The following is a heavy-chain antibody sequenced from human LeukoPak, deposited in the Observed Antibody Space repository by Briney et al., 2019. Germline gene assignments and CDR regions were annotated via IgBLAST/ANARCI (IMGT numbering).Heavy chain of an antibody. CDR3: ARDESDGYYYYMDV. CDR2: VSGGNDNT. Sequence: GGSLRLSCAASGFTFSSYAMGWVRQAPGKGLEWVLAVSGGNDNTHYADSVKGRFTIYRDNSKNTLYLQMNSLRAEDTALYYCARDESDGYYYYMDVWGKGTTVTVSS. J-gene: IGHJ6*03. D-gene: IGHD2-21*01. V-gene: IGHV3-23*01. CDR1: GFTFSSYA.